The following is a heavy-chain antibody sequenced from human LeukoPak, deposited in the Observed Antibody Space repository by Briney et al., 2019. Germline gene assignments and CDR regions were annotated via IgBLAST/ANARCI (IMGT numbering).Heavy chain of an antibody. CDR1: GFTFDDYA. CDR2: IGWNSGSI. J-gene: IGHJ3*02. Sequence: PGGSLRLSCAASGFTFDDYAMHWVRQAPGKGLEWVSGIGWNSGSIGYADSVKGRFTISRDSAKNSLYLQMSSLRTEDAALYCCAKGRGFDRLRAFDMWGQGTMVTVSS. V-gene: IGHV3-9*01. CDR3: AKGRGFDRLRAFDM. D-gene: IGHD3-10*01.